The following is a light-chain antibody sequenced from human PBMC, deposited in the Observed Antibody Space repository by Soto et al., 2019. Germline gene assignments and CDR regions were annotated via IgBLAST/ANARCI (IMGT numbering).Light chain of an antibody. Sequence: EIVLTQSPATLSLSPGERATLSCRASQSVSSYLAWYQQKPGQAPRLLIYDASNRATGIPARFSGSGSGTDFTLTISGLEPEDFAVYYCQQRSNWRITFGQGTRRRL. J-gene: IGKJ5*01. CDR1: QSVSSY. CDR2: DAS. V-gene: IGKV3-11*01. CDR3: QQRSNWRIT.